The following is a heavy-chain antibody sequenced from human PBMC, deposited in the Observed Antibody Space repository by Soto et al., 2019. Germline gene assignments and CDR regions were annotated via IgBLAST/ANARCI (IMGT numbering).Heavy chain of an antibody. J-gene: IGHJ6*02. CDR1: GFTFSSYG. Sequence: QVHLVESGGGVVQPGRSLRLSCVASGFTFSSYGMHWVRQAPGKGLEWVTVISYDGTNEYYADSVKGRFTISRDDSKNTLYLQMISLRCEDTAVYYCAKELGRRLIWEYGIDVWVQGTTVTVSS. D-gene: IGHD2-21*02. V-gene: IGHV3-30*18. CDR2: ISYDGTNE. CDR3: AKELGRRLIWEYGIDV.